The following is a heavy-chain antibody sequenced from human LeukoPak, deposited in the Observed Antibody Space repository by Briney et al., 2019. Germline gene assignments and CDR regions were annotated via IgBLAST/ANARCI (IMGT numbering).Heavy chain of an antibody. CDR3: AREAIVVPAALNLSWFDP. Sequence: SETLSLTCTVSGGSISSSSYYWGWIRQPPGKGLEWIGSIYYSGSTYYNPSLKSRVTISVDTSKNQFSLKLSSVTAADTAVYYCAREAIVVPAALNLSWFDPWGQGTLVTVSS. CDR2: IYYSGST. J-gene: IGHJ5*02. D-gene: IGHD2-2*01. V-gene: IGHV4-39*02. CDR1: GGSISSSSYY.